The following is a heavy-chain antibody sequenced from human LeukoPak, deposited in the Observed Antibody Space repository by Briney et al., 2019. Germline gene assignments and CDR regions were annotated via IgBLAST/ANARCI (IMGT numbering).Heavy chain of an antibody. J-gene: IGHJ4*02. Sequence: SETLSLTCAVYGGSFSGYYWSWIRQPPGKGLEWIGEINHSGSTNYNPSLKSRVTISVDTSKNQFSLKLSSVTAADTAVYYCATDGSGSYYNSRNFDYWGQGTLVTVSS. CDR3: ATDGSGSYYNSRNFDY. CDR1: GGSFSGYY. D-gene: IGHD3-10*01. CDR2: INHSGST. V-gene: IGHV4-34*01.